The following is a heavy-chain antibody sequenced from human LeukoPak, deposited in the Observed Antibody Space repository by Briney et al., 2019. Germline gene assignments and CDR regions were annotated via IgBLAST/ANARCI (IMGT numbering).Heavy chain of an antibody. J-gene: IGHJ4*02. CDR3: ARYSSQYYFDY. CDR1: GGTFSSYA. V-gene: IGHV1-69*05. CDR2: IIPIFGTA. D-gene: IGHD6-13*01. Sequence: GSSVKVSCKASGGTFSSYAISWVRQAPGQELEWMGRIIPIFGTANYAQKFQGRVTITTDESTSTAYMELSSLRSEGTAVYYCARYSSQYYFDYWGQGTLVTVSS.